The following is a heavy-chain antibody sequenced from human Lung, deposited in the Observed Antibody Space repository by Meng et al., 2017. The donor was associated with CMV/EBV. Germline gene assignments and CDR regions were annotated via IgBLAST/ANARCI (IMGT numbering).Heavy chain of an antibody. CDR3: ATDSRTRVWVYGMDL. V-gene: IGHV1-24*01. Sequence: SVXVSXXVSGYTLRYLSIHWVRQAPGKGLEWMGGFDPEDGETIYAQNFQGRVTITEDTRTHTAYMEVGSLTFEDAAGYYCATDSRTRVWVYGMDLWGQGNXVNGYS. CDR2: FDPEDGET. D-gene: IGHD2-2*01. J-gene: IGHJ6*01. CDR1: GYTLRYLS.